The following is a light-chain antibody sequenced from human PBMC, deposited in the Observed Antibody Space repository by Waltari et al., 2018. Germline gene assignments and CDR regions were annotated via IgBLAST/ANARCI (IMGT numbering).Light chain of an antibody. CDR2: DVS. J-gene: IGLJ2*01. V-gene: IGLV2-11*01. CDR1: SGDVGGSTS. CDR3: CSYAANKVV. Sequence: QSDLTQPRSVSGFPEQSVTISCTGSSGDVGGSTSVSWYQQIPGKAPNLIIYDVSKRPTGVPARCSGSMSDNAASLTVPGLQAEDEADYFCCSYAANKVVFGGGTRLTVL.